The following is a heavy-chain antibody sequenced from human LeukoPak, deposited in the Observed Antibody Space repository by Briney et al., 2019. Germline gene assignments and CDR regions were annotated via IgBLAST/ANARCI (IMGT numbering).Heavy chain of an antibody. V-gene: IGHV4-39*07. Sequence: SETLSLTCTVSGGSISSSSYYWGWIRQPPGKGLEWIGEINHSGSTNYNPSLKSRVTISVDTSKNQFSLKLSSVTAADTAVYYCARLSIHYYGSGSFRFRWFDPWGQGTLVTVSS. CDR1: GGSISSSSYY. J-gene: IGHJ5*02. CDR3: ARLSIHYYGSGSFRFRWFDP. CDR2: INHSGST. D-gene: IGHD3-10*01.